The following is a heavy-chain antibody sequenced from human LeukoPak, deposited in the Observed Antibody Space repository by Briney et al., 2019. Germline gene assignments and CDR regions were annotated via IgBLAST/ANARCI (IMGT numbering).Heavy chain of an antibody. CDR2: IYTSGST. Sequence: SQTLSLTCTVSGGSISSGSYYWSWIRQPAGKGLEWIGRIYTSGSTNYNPSLKSRVTISVDTSKNQFSLKLSFVTAADTAVYYCARVPIQLWSSLDYWGQGTLVTVSS. CDR1: GGSISSGSYY. V-gene: IGHV4-61*02. CDR3: ARVPIQLWSSLDY. J-gene: IGHJ4*02. D-gene: IGHD5-18*01.